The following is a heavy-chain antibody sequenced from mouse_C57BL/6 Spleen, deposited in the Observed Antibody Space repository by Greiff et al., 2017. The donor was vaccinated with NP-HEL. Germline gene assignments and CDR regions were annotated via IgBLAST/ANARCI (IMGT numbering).Heavy chain of an antibody. CDR1: GYTFTSYG. CDR3: ARGDYYGSSYDYAMDY. V-gene: IGHV1-81*01. Sequence: VQLQQSGAELARPGASVKLSCKASGYTFTSYGISWVKQRTGQGLEWIGEIYPRSGNTYYNEKFKGKATLTADKSSSTAYMELRSLTSEDSAVYFWARGDYYGSSYDYAMDYWGQGTSVTVSS. CDR2: IYPRSGNT. J-gene: IGHJ4*01. D-gene: IGHD1-1*01.